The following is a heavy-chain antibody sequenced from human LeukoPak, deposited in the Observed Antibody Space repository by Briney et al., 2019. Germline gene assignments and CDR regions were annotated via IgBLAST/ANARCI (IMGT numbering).Heavy chain of an antibody. Sequence: SETLSLTCSVSGGSISGYYWSWIRQPAGKGLEWIGRIYTSGSTNYNPSLKSRVTMSVDTSKNQFSLKLSYVTAADTAVYCCARVDVFGVVSSDYYYYYMDVWGKGTTVTVSS. J-gene: IGHJ6*03. V-gene: IGHV4-4*07. D-gene: IGHD3-3*01. CDR1: GGSISGYY. CDR2: IYTSGST. CDR3: ARVDVFGVVSSDYYYYYMDV.